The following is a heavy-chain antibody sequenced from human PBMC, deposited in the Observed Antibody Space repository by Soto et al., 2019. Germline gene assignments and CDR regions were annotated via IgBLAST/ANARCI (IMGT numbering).Heavy chain of an antibody. CDR2: IWYDGSNK. V-gene: IGHV3-33*08. D-gene: IGHD2-15*01. CDR3: ARGGGGGTHYYYYYGMDV. J-gene: IGHJ6*02. Sequence: GGSLRLSCAASGFTFSSYGMHWVRQAPGKGLEWVAVIWYDGSNKYYADSVKGRFTISRDNSKNTLYLQMNSLRAEDTAVYYCARGGGGGTHYYYYYGMDVWGQGTTVTVSS. CDR1: GFTFSSYG.